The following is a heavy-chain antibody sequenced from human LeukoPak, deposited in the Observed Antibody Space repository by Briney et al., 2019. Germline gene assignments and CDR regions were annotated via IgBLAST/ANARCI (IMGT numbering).Heavy chain of an antibody. V-gene: IGHV3-48*04. D-gene: IGHD3-10*01. Sequence: GGSLRLSCVASGFTFSISSMSWVRQAPGKGLEWVSYISSSSSSIYDADSVRGRFTISRDNAKNSLYLQMNSLRAEDTAVYYCARGDAMVRGVIYDYWGQGTLVTVSS. CDR2: ISSSSSSI. CDR3: ARGDAMVRGVIYDY. J-gene: IGHJ4*02. CDR1: GFTFSISS.